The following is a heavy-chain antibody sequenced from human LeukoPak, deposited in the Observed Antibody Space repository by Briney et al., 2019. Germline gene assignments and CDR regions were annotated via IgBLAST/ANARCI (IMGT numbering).Heavy chain of an antibody. V-gene: IGHV3-23*01. D-gene: IGHD3-3*01. J-gene: IGHJ6*02. CDR2: ISGSGGST. Sequence: PGGSLRLSCAASGFTFSSYAMSWVRQAPGKGLEWVSAISGSGGSTYYADSVKGRFTISRDNSKNTLYLQMNSLRAEDTAVYYCAKSGDYDFWSGYYAGMDVWGQGTTVTVSS. CDR1: GFTFSSYA. CDR3: AKSGDYDFWSGYYAGMDV.